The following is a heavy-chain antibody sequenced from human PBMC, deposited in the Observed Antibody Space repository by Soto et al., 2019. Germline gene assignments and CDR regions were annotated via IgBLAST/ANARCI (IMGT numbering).Heavy chain of an antibody. Sequence: QVQLVQSGAEVKKPGASLKVSCTASGYTFTSYAITWVRQAPGQGLEWMGWISTYNGDTKYAQNLQGRVTITTATSTRTAYMELRSLKSDDTAVYYCARGSLLRTIPDHCGQGTLVAVSS. V-gene: IGHV1-18*01. CDR3: ARGSLLRTIPDH. J-gene: IGHJ4*02. CDR2: ISTYNGDT. D-gene: IGHD3-3*01. CDR1: GYTFTSYA.